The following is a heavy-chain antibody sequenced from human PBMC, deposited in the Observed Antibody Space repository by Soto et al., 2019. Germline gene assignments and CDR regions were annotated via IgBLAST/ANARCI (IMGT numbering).Heavy chain of an antibody. Sequence: GASVKVSCKASGGTFSSYAISWVRQAPGQGLEWMGGIIPIFGTANYAQKFQGRVTITADESTSTAYMELSSLRSEDTAVYYCASARGGSGSYYATDAFDIWGQGTMVTVSS. CDR1: GGTFSSYA. CDR3: ASARGGSGSYYATDAFDI. V-gene: IGHV1-69*13. D-gene: IGHD3-10*01. CDR2: IIPIFGTA. J-gene: IGHJ3*02.